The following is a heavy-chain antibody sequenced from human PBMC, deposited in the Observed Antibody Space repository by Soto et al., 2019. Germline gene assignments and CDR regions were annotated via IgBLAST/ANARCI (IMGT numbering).Heavy chain of an antibody. D-gene: IGHD3-10*02. V-gene: IGHV1-46*01. CDR2: INPSGGST. J-gene: IGHJ5*01. CDR3: ARRVCSEFQCSPGWDNWFAP. Sequence: ASVKVSCKASGYTFTSYYMHWVRQAPGQGLEWMGTINPSGGSTSYAQKFQGRVTMTRDTSTSTVYMELSSLRSEDTAKYYCARRVCSEFQCSPGWDNWFAPWGQGIMVTVSS. CDR1: GYTFTSYY.